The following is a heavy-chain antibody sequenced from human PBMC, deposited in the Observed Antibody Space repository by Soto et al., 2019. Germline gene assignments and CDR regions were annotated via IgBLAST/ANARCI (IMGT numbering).Heavy chain of an antibody. CDR3: ATTAYIAAPQGHFDY. J-gene: IGHJ4*02. V-gene: IGHV1-2*02. CDR2: INPNSGCT. CDR1: GYTFTGYY. D-gene: IGHD6-6*01. Sequence: QVQLVQSGAEVKKPGASVKVSCKASGYTFTGYYMHWVRQAPGQGLEWMGWINPNSGCTNYAQKFQGGVTMTRDTSISTAYMELSRLRSDVTAVYYCATTAYIAAPQGHFDYWGQGTLVTVSS.